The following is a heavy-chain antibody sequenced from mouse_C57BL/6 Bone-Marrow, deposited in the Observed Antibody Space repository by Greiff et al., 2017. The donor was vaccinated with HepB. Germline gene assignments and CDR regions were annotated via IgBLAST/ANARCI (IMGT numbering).Heavy chain of an antibody. CDR2: IDPSDSYT. J-gene: IGHJ1*03. CDR3: ARDRSDWYFDV. CDR1: GYTFTSYW. Sequence: QVQLQQSGAELVMPGASVKLSCKASGYTFTSYWMHWVKQRPGQGLEWIGEIDPSDSYTNYNQKFKGKSTLTVDKSSSTAYMQLSSLTSEDSAVYYCARDRSDWYFDVWGTGTTVTVSS. V-gene: IGHV1-69*01.